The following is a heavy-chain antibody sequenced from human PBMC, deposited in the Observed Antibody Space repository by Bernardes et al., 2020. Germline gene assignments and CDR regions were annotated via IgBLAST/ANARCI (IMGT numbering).Heavy chain of an antibody. CDR3: ARDVDGYYYMDV. J-gene: IGHJ6*03. CDR2: IYSRGST. Sequence: SETLSLTCTVSGGSITSYYWGWIRQPPGKELEWIGYIYSRGSTNYNPSLKSRATISLDTPKNQFSLKLSSVTAADTAVYYCARDVDGYYYMDVWGKGTTVTVSS. V-gene: IGHV4-59*01. CDR1: GGSITSYY.